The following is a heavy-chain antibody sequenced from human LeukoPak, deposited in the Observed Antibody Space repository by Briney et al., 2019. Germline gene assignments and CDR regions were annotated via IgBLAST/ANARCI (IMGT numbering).Heavy chain of an antibody. J-gene: IGHJ4*02. Sequence: GASVKVSCKASGYTFTSYYMHWVRQAPGQGLEWMGIINPSGGSTSYAQKFQGRVTMTRDMSTSTVYMELSSLRAEDTAVYYCARDSTYYYDSGSSGPHYFDNWGQGTLVTVSS. V-gene: IGHV1-46*01. CDR3: ARDSTYYYDSGSSGPHYFDN. D-gene: IGHD3-10*01. CDR1: GYTFTSYY. CDR2: INPSGGST.